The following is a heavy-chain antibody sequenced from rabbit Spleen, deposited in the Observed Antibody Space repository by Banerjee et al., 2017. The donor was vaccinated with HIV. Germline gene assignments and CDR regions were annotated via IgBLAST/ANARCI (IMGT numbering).Heavy chain of an antibody. CDR3: ARDTSSSFSSYGMDL. V-gene: IGHV1S45*01. CDR2: IDTNDGDT. J-gene: IGHJ6*01. Sequence: LEESGGGLVKPGGTLTLTCTVSGFSFSSNWICWVRQAPGKGLEWIACIDTNDGDTDYANWPKGRFTISKTSSTTVTLQMTSLTAADTATYFCARDTSSSFSSYGMDLWGQGTLVTVS. D-gene: IGHD1-1*01. CDR1: GFSFSSNW.